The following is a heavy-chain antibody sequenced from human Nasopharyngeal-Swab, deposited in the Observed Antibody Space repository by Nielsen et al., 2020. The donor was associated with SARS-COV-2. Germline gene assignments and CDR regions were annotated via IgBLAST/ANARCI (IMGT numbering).Heavy chain of an antibody. D-gene: IGHD2-2*01. V-gene: IGHV1-58*01. CDR1: GCTFTSSA. CDR2: IVVGSGNT. J-gene: IGHJ6*02. CDR3: ARRGRCSGSSCDMDV. Sequence: SVKVSCKASGCTFTSSAVQWVRQARGQRLEWIGWIVVGSGNTNYAQKFQERVTITRDMSTSTVFMDLSSLRCEDTAVYYCARRGRCSGSSCDMDVWGQGTTVTVSS.